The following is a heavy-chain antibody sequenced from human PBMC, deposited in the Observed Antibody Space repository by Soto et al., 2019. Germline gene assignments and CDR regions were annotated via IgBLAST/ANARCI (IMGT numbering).Heavy chain of an antibody. D-gene: IGHD3-22*01. CDR1: GGSISSGEYY. Sequence: TLSLTCTVSGGSISSGEYYWSWIRQPPGKGLEWIGYIYYSGSTYYNPSLKSRVTISVDTSRNQFSLKLSSVTAADTAVYFCAREGGEYYDSRGYWQHWFDPWGQGTLVTVSS. CDR2: IYYSGST. CDR3: AREGGEYYDSRGYWQHWFDP. V-gene: IGHV4-30-4*01. J-gene: IGHJ5*02.